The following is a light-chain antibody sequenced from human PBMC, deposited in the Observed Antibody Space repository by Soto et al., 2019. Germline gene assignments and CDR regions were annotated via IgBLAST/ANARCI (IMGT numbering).Light chain of an antibody. CDR3: QQYNTYPYT. V-gene: IGKV1-5*03. CDR2: KAS. Sequence: DIQMTQSPSTLSASVGDRVTITCRASQTISGWLAWYQQKPGKAPKLLIYKASSLQSAVPSRFSGSGSGTEFTLTISSLQPDDFATYYCQQYNTYPYTFGQGNKLESK. J-gene: IGKJ2*01. CDR1: QTISGW.